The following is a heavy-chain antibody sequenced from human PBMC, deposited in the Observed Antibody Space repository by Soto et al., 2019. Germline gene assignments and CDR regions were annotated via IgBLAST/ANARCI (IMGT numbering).Heavy chain of an antibody. Sequence: PSETLSLTCTVSGDSISSNSFYWGWIRQPPGKGLEWIGSMYYSGSTYYNPSLKSRVTISVDTSKSQFSLKLSSVTAADTAVYYCARIGLTTALLWGQGTLVTVSS. V-gene: IGHV4-39*01. D-gene: IGHD4-17*01. CDR1: GDSISSNSFY. J-gene: IGHJ4*02. CDR2: MYYSGST. CDR3: ARIGLTTALL.